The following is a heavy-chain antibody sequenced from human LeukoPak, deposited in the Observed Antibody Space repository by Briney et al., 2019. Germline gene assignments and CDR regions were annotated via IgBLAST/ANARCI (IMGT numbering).Heavy chain of an antibody. J-gene: IGHJ4*02. CDR1: GFTFSSYA. Sequence: PGGSLRLSCAASGFTFSSYAMHWVRQAPGKGLEWVAVISYDGSNKYYADSVKGRFTISRDNSKNTLYLQMNSLRAEDTAVYYCARGHCSSTSCYLFDYWGQGTLVTVSS. V-gene: IGHV3-30-3*01. D-gene: IGHD2-2*01. CDR3: ARGHCSSTSCYLFDY. CDR2: ISYDGSNK.